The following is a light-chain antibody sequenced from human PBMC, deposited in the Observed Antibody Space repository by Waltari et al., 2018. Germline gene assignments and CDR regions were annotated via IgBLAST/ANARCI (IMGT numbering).Light chain of an antibody. CDR3: QVANIVPFT. V-gene: IGKV1-12*01. J-gene: IGKJ3*01. Sequence: DIQMTQSPSSVSASVGDRVTITCRASQDINSWLAWYQQKPGKAPKLLIYAASSLQSGVPSRFSGSGSGTDFTLTISSLQPEDFATYYCQVANIVPFTFDPGTKVDIK. CDR2: AAS. CDR1: QDINSW.